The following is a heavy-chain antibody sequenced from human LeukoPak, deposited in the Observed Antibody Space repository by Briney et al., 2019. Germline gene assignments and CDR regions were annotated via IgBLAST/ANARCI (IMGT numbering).Heavy chain of an antibody. CDR2: IRSSSSYI. V-gene: IGHV3-21*01. J-gene: IGHJ4*02. CDR1: GFTFSSYS. D-gene: IGHD4-17*01. CDR3: ATDLG. Sequence: GGSLRLSCAASGFTFSSYSMNWVRQAPGKGLEWVSSIRSSSSYIYYADSVKGRFTISRDNAKNTVYLQMNSLRAEDTAVYYCATDLGWGQGTLVIVSS.